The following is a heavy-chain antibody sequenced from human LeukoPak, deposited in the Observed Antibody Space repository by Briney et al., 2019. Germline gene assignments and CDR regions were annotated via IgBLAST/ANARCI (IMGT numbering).Heavy chain of an antibody. D-gene: IGHD2-2*01. CDR2: IYHSGST. Sequence: SETLPLTCAVSGYSISSGYYWGWIRQPPGKGLEWIGSIYHSGSTYYNPSLKSRVTISVDTSKNQFSLKLSSVTAADTAVYYCARLGYCSSTSCYSIGAFDIWGQGTMVTVSS. CDR1: GYSISSGYY. CDR3: ARLGYCSSTSCYSIGAFDI. V-gene: IGHV4-38-2*01. J-gene: IGHJ3*02.